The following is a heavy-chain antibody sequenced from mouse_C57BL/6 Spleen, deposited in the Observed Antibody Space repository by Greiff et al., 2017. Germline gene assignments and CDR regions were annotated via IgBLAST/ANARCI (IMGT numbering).Heavy chain of an antibody. D-gene: IGHD3-2*02. CDR2: IHPNSGST. CDR3: ARSSSGYPFAY. CDR1: GYTFTSYW. J-gene: IGHJ3*01. Sequence: VQLQQPGAELVKPGASVKLSCKASGYTFTSYWMHWVKQRPGQGLEWIGMIHPNSGSTNYKEKVKSKATLTVEKSSSAAYMQLSSLTSEDSAVYYGARSSSGYPFAYWGQGTLVTVSA. V-gene: IGHV1-64*01.